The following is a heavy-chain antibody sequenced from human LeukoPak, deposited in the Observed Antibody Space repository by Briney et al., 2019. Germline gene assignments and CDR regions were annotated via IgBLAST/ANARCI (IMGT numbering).Heavy chain of an antibody. CDR2: IYHSGST. V-gene: IGHV4-38-2*02. J-gene: IGHJ4*02. Sequence: PSETLSLTCTVFGYSISSGYYWGWIRQPPGKGLEWIGSIYHSGSTYYNPSLKSRVTISVDTSKNQFSLKLSSVTAADTAVYYCARGINYGGLQWGQGTLVTVSS. CDR1: GYSISSGYY. CDR3: ARGINYGGLQ. D-gene: IGHD4-23*01.